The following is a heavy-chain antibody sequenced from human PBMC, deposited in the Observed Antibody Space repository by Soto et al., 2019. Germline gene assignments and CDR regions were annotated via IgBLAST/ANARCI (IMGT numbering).Heavy chain of an antibody. CDR1: GGSISSSTYY. CDR3: ARGYAMDV. V-gene: IGHV4-39*01. CDR2: FFIGGNT. Sequence: SETLSLTCTVSGGSISSSTYYWGWMRQPPGKGLEWIASFFIGGNTYYNPSLKSRVTISVDTSKNQFSLKLSSVTAADTSVYYCARGYAMDVWGQGTTVTVSS. J-gene: IGHJ6*02.